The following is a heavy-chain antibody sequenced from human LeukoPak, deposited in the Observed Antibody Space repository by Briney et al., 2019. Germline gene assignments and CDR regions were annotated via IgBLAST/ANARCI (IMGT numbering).Heavy chain of an antibody. D-gene: IGHD6-13*01. Sequence: PGGSLRLSCAASGFTFSDHYMDWFRQAPGKGLQWVGRSRNKANSYVAEFAAPVKGRFTISRDDSKNSVLLQMDSLKTEDTAVYYCARELAAGPSDHWGQGTLVTVSS. V-gene: IGHV3-72*01. CDR2: SRNKANSYVA. CDR3: ARELAAGPSDH. J-gene: IGHJ4*02. CDR1: GFTFSDHY.